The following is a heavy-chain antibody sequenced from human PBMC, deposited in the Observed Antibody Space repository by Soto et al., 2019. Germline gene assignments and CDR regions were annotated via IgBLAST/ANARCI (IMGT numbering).Heavy chain of an antibody. CDR2: IIPIFGTA. Sequence: QVQLVQSGAEVKKPGSSVKVSCKASGGTFSSYAISWVRQAPGQGLECMGGIIPIFGTANYAQKFQGRVTITADESTSTAYMELSSLRSEDTAVYYCARDPGSSSWYGYYYYGMDVWGQGTTVTVSS. V-gene: IGHV1-69*01. CDR1: GGTFSSYA. J-gene: IGHJ6*02. D-gene: IGHD6-13*01. CDR3: ARDPGSSSWYGYYYYGMDV.